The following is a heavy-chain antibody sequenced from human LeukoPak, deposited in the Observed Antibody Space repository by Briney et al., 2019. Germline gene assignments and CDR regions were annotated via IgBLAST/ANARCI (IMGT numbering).Heavy chain of an antibody. CDR1: GYTFSGTGWY. CDR2: IYPNNGAT. Sequence: SVKVTCKASGYTFSGTGWYLYWLRQAPGQGLECMGWIYPNNGATAYAQKFQGRVAMTRDTSITTAYMELSRLRPDDTAVYYCARDGPAQMVDFDYWGQGTLVTVSS. V-gene: IGHV1-2*02. CDR3: ARDGPAQMVDFDY. D-gene: IGHD3-10*01. J-gene: IGHJ4*02.